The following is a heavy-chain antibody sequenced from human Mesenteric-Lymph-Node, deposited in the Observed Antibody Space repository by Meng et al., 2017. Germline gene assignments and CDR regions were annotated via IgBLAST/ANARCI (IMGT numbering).Heavy chain of an antibody. CDR1: GFTFSSYG. CDR3: AREFRYYYGSGSYLGSLDY. J-gene: IGHJ4*02. V-gene: IGHV3-33*01. CDR2: IWYDGSNK. Sequence: GGSLRLSCAASGFTFSSYGMHWVRQAPGKGLEWVAVIWYDGSNKYYADSVKGRFTISRDNSKNTLYLQMNSLRAEDTAVYYCAREFRYYYGSGSYLGSLDYWGQGTLVTVSS. D-gene: IGHD3-10*01.